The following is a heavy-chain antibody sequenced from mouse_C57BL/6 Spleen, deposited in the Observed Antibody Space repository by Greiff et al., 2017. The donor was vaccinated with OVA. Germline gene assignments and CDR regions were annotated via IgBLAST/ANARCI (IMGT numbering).Heavy chain of an antibody. CDR2: IYPGDGDT. CDR1: GYAFSSYW. CDR3: ARKALCYFDD. V-gene: IGHV1-80*01. Sequence: VQLQQSGAELVKPGASVKISCKASGYAFSSYWMNWVKQRPGKGLEWIGQIYPGDGDTNYNGKFKGKAKLTADKYSSTAYMQLSSLASDDSAVYVCARKALCYFDDWGQGTTLTVSS. J-gene: IGHJ2*01.